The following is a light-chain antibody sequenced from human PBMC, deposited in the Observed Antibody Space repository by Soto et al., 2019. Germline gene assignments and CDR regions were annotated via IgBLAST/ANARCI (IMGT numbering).Light chain of an antibody. Sequence: QSALTQPASVSGSPGQSITISCTGTSGNVGTFNLVSWYQQHPGKAPKLLIYEVNKRPSGISNRFSGSKSGNTASLTISGLQAEDEANFYCCSYAGDVIFGGGTKLTVL. J-gene: IGLJ2*01. V-gene: IGLV2-23*02. CDR1: SGNVGTFNL. CDR3: CSYAGDVI. CDR2: EVN.